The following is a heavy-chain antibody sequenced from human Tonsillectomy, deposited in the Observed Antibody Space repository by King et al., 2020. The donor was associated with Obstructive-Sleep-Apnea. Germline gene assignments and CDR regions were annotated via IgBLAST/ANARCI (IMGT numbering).Heavy chain of an antibody. Sequence: EVQLVESGGGIVQPGGSLRLSCAASGFTFSSHWMHWGRPAPGGGLAWVSRINSDGGSPGHADSVKGRFPISRDNAKSTLYLQMNSLRAEDTAGYYCARGAGYSSGRDSDFDYWGQGTLVSVSS. CDR2: INSDGGSP. CDR3: ARGAGYSSGRDSDFDY. D-gene: IGHD6-19*01. J-gene: IGHJ4*02. CDR1: GFTFSSHW. V-gene: IGHV3-74*01.